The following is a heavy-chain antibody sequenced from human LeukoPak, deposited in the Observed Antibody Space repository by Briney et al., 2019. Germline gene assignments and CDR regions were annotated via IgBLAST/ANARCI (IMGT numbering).Heavy chain of an antibody. D-gene: IGHD3-10*01. Sequence: SSETLSLTCTVSGGSVSSYYWSWIRQPPGKGLEWIGYIYYSGSTNYNPSLKSRVTISVDTSKNQFSLKLSSVTAADTAVYYCARVNYYGSGALDYWGQGTLVTVSS. CDR2: IYYSGST. J-gene: IGHJ4*02. CDR3: ARVNYYGSGALDY. V-gene: IGHV4-59*02. CDR1: GGSVSSYY.